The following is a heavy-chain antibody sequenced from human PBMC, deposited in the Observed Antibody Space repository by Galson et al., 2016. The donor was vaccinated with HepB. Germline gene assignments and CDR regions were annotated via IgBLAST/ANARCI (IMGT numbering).Heavy chain of an antibody. J-gene: IGHJ4*02. CDR1: EYTFANYY. CDR3: AREPFMLRGVFDY. Sequence: SVKVSCKASEYTFANYYIHWVRQAPGQGLEWMGVINPSGGGTSYTQKFQGRVTMTRDTSTSTVYMELSSLGSEDTAVYYCAREPFMLRGVFDYWGPGTLVTVSS. D-gene: IGHD3-10*01. CDR2: INPSGGGT. V-gene: IGHV1-46*01.